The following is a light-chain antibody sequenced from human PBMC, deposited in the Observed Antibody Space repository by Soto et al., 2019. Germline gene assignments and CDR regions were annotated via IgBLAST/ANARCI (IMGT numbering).Light chain of an antibody. V-gene: IGLV2-14*03. CDR3: NSYTTSNTCV. CDR2: EVI. Sequence: QSVLTQPASVSGSPGQAITVSCSGTSSDIGAHNFVSWYQQHPGKAPKLIIYEVINRPSGVSDRFSGSKSGNTASLTLSGLQSEDEADYYCNSYTTSNTCVFGSGTKVTVL. J-gene: IGLJ1*01. CDR1: SSDIGAHNF.